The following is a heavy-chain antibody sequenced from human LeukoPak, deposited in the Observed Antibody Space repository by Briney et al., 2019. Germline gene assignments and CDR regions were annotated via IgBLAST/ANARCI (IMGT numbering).Heavy chain of an antibody. J-gene: IGHJ4*02. D-gene: IGHD1-7*01. CDR1: GGSISSGSYY. CDR3: ASGAGTYSDY. CDR2: IYTSGST. Sequence: SETLSLTCTVSGGSISSGSYYWSWIRQPAVKGLEWIGLIYTSGSTNYNPSLKTRVTISVDTAKNQFSLKLSSLTASDTTSYYCASGAGTYSDYWGQGTLVTVSS. V-gene: IGHV4-61*02.